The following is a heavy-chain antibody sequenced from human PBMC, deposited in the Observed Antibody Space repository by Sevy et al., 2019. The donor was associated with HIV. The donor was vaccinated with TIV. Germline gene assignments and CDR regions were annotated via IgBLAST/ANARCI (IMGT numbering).Heavy chain of an antibody. CDR1: GCTFTSYD. CDR3: ARGPRCSGGSCTSHWYFDL. Sequence: ASVKVSCKASGCTFTSYDINWVRQATGQGLEWMGWMNPNSGNTGYAQKFQGRVTMTRNTSISTAYMELSSLRSEDTAVYYCARGPRCSGGSCTSHWYFDLWGRGTLVTVSS. CDR2: MNPNSGNT. D-gene: IGHD2-15*01. J-gene: IGHJ2*01. V-gene: IGHV1-8*01.